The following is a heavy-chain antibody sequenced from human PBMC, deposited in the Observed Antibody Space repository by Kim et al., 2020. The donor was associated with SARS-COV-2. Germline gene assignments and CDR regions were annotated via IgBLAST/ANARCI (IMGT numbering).Heavy chain of an antibody. Sequence: ASVKVSCKASGYTFTSYAMNWVRQAPGQGLEWMGWINTNTGNPTYAQGFPGRFVFSLDTSVSTAYLQISSLKAEDTAVYYCAREKYSYGLNWFDPWGQGTLVPVSS. V-gene: IGHV7-4-1*02. CDR1: GYTFTSYA. J-gene: IGHJ5*02. D-gene: IGHD5-18*01. CDR3: AREKYSYGLNWFDP. CDR2: INTNTGNP.